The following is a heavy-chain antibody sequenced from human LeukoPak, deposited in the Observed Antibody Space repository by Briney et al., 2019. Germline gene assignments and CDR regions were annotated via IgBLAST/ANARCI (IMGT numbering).Heavy chain of an antibody. J-gene: IGHJ4*02. D-gene: IGHD5-12*01. CDR2: IIPILGIA. CDR3: ARDSGLRSPFDY. CDR1: GGTFSSYA. V-gene: IGHV1-69*04. Sequence: SVKVSCKASGGTFSSYAISWVRQAPGQGLEWMGRIIPILGIANYAQKFQGRVTITADKSTSTAYMELSSLRSEDTAVYYCARDSGLRSPFDYWGQGTLVTVSS.